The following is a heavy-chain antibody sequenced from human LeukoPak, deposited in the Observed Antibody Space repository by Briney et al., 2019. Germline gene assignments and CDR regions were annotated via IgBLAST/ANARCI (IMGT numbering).Heavy chain of an antibody. CDR3: ARRLKYYYYYMDV. J-gene: IGHJ6*03. D-gene: IGHD6-25*01. CDR1: GGSISSSSYY. Sequence: PSETLSLTCTVSGGSISSSSYYWGWIRQPPGKGLEWIGSIYYSGSTYYNPSLKSRATKSVDTSKNQFSLKLSSVTAADTAVYYCARRLKYYYYYMDVWGKGTTVTVSS. CDR2: IYYSGST. V-gene: IGHV4-39*07.